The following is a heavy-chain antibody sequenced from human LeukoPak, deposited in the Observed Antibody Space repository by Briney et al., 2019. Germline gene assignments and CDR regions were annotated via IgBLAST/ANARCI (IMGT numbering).Heavy chain of an antibody. J-gene: IGHJ6*02. CDR3: ARAYGSGLSYYYYYGMDV. Sequence: GGSLRLSCAASGCTFSSYWIHWGRKAPGKGLVLVSRINSDGSSTSYADSVKGRFTISRDNAKNTLYLQMNSLRAEDTAVYYYARAYGSGLSYYYYYGMDVWGQGTTVTVSS. CDR1: GCTFSSYW. CDR2: INSDGSST. V-gene: IGHV3-74*01. D-gene: IGHD3-10*01.